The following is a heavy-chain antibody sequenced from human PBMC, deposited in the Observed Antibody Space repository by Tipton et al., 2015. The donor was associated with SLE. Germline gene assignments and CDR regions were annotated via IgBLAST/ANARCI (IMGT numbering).Heavy chain of an antibody. CDR1: GFTFSDYS. CDR2: ITVSSTYI. J-gene: IGHJ6*03. CDR3: VKSGGFNPEYYYSYRDV. V-gene: IGHV3-21*01. D-gene: IGHD1-14*01. Sequence: SLRLSCAASGFTFSDYSMNWVRQAPGKGLEWVSSITVSSTYIYYADSVKGRFTISRDNARNSLYLQMNSLTAADTAVYYCVKSGGFNPEYYYSYRDVWGNGTTVPVSS.